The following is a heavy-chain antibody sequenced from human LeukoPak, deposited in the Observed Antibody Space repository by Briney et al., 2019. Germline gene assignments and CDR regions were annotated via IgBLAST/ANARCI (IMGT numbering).Heavy chain of an antibody. J-gene: IGHJ4*02. CDR1: GFTFSSYS. Sequence: PGGSLRLSCAASGFTFSSYSMNWVRQAPGKGLEWVSYISSSSSTIYYADSVKGRFTISRDNAKNSLYLQMNSLRAEDTAVYYCARDSRTDYYDSSDGLDYWGQGTLVPVSS. CDR2: ISSSSSTI. CDR3: ARDSRTDYYDSSDGLDY. D-gene: IGHD3-22*01. V-gene: IGHV3-48*01.